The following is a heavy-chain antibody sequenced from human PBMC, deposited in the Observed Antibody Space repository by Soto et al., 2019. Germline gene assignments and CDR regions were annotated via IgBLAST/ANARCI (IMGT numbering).Heavy chain of an antibody. J-gene: IGHJ4*02. CDR2: IYNDGSYT. V-gene: IGHV3-74*01. D-gene: IGHD3-10*01. CDR1: GFIFKMYW. CDR3: TRGPRPISTGTGAY. Sequence: EVQLVESGGGLVPPGGSVRLSCAASGFIFKMYWMHWVRQTPGKGLVWISRIYNDGSYTDYADSVKGRFTISRDNVNDTMYLQINNLRAEYSVLYYCTRGPRPISTGTGAYLGQGTQVTVSS.